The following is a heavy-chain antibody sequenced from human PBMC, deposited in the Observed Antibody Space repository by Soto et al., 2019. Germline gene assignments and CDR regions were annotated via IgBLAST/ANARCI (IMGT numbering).Heavy chain of an antibody. Sequence: QVQLVQSGAEVKKPGSSVKVSCKASGGTFSSYAISWVRQAPGHGLEWMGGIIPIFGTANYAQKFQGRVTITADESTSTAYMELSSLRSDDTAVYYCASTAYYYDSSGYYYPDYYDYYGRDVWGQGTTVTVSS. V-gene: IGHV1-69*01. CDR3: ASTAYYYDSSGYYYPDYYDYYGRDV. D-gene: IGHD3-22*01. J-gene: IGHJ6*02. CDR1: GGTFSSYA. CDR2: IIPIFGTA.